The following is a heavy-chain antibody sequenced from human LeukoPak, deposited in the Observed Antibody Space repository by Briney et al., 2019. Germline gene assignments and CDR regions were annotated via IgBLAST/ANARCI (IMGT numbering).Heavy chain of an antibody. Sequence: ASVKVSCKASGYTFTSYGISWVRQAPGQGLEWMGWINPNSGGTNYAQKFQGWVTMTRDTSISTAYMELSRLRSDDTAVYYCARDDSYGVFDCWGQGTLVTVSS. CDR3: ARDDSYGVFDC. CDR2: INPNSGGT. D-gene: IGHD5-18*01. CDR1: GYTFTSYG. V-gene: IGHV1-2*04. J-gene: IGHJ4*02.